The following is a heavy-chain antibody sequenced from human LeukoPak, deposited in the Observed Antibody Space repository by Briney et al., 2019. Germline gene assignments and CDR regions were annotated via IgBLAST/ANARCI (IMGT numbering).Heavy chain of an antibody. D-gene: IGHD4-17*01. CDR1: GFSFSDSA. Sequence: PGGSLRLSCAASGFSFSDSAMHWVRQASGKGLEWVGRIRTKADSYATAYGASVQGRFTISRDDSKSTVYLHMNNLITDDTAVYYCSTPPYGDYADHYYYYMDVWGKGTTVTVSS. CDR2: IRTKADSYAT. V-gene: IGHV3-73*01. CDR3: STPPYGDYADHYYYYMDV. J-gene: IGHJ6*03.